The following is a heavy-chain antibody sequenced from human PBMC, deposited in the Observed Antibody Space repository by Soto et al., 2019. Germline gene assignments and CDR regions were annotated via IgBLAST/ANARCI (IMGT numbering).Heavy chain of an antibody. D-gene: IGHD3-10*01. CDR2: IYYSGST. J-gene: IGHJ4*02. CDR3: AGMVRGGLDY. V-gene: IGHV4-61*01. Sequence: PSETLSLTCTVSGGSVSSGSYYWSWIRQPPGKGLEWIGYIYYSGSTNYNPSLKSRVTISVDTSKNQFSLKLSSVTAADTAVYYCAGMVRGGLDYWGQGTLVTVSS. CDR1: GGSVSSGSYY.